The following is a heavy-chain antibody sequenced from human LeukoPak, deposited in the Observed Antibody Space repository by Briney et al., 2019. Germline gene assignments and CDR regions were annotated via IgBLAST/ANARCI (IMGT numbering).Heavy chain of an antibody. CDR3: AKPHVYYYGMDV. CDR2: ISYDGSNK. Sequence: PGGSLRLSCAASGFTFSSYGMHWVRQAPGKGLEWVAVISYDGSNKYYADSVKGRFTISRDNSKNTLYLQMNSLRAEDTAVYYCAKPHVYYYGMDVWGQGTTVTVSS. J-gene: IGHJ6*02. CDR1: GFTFSSYG. V-gene: IGHV3-30*18.